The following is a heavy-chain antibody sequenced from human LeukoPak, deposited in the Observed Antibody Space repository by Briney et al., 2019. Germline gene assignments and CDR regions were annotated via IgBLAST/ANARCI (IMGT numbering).Heavy chain of an antibody. V-gene: IGHV3-9*01. CDR1: GFTFDDYA. CDR3: AKAGYYDSSGYPYYFDY. Sequence: GGSLRLSCAASGFTFDDYAMHWVRHAPGKGLEWVSGISWNSGSIGYADSVKGRFTISRDNAKNSLYLQMNSLRAEDTALYYCAKAGYYDSSGYPYYFDYWGQGTLVTVSS. J-gene: IGHJ4*02. D-gene: IGHD3-22*01. CDR2: ISWNSGSI.